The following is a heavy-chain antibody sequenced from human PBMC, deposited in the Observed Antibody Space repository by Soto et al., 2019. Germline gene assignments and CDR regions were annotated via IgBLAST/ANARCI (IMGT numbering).Heavy chain of an antibody. J-gene: IGHJ6*02. Sequence: GGSLRLSCAASGFTFRTYWMNWVRQAPGKGLEWVANIKYDGSDQFYVDSVKGRFTVSRDNAKNSLYLHMGSLRVEDTAVYYCARDPAAGGLDVWGRGTTVTVSS. D-gene: IGHD2-2*01. CDR1: GFTFRTYW. V-gene: IGHV3-7*01. CDR2: IKYDGSDQ. CDR3: ARDPAAGGLDV.